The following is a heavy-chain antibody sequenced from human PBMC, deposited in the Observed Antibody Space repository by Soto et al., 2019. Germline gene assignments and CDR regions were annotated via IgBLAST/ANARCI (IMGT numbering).Heavy chain of an antibody. Sequence: SETLSLTCAVYGGSFSGHHCRWVRQPPGNVLEWNGEINHSGSTNYNPSLKSRVTISVDTSKNQFSLKLSSVTAADTAVYYCARGKFADYVWGSYRYHFDYWGQGTVVTVSS. D-gene: IGHD3-16*02. V-gene: IGHV4-34*01. CDR1: GGSFSGHH. CDR2: INHSGST. CDR3: ARGKFADYVWGSYRYHFDY. J-gene: IGHJ4*02.